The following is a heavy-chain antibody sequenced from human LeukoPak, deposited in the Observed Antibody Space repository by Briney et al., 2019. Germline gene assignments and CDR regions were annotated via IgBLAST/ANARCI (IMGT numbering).Heavy chain of an antibody. J-gene: IGHJ4*02. Sequence: SETLSLTCTVSGVSISSSNSYWGWIRQPPGKGLEWIGSIYYSGNTYYNASLKSQVSISVDTSKNQFSLKLSSVTAADTAVYYCAREPVAGTSVYFDYWGQGTLVTVSS. V-gene: IGHV4-39*07. D-gene: IGHD6-19*01. CDR1: GVSISSSNSY. CDR3: AREPVAGTSVYFDY. CDR2: IYYSGNT.